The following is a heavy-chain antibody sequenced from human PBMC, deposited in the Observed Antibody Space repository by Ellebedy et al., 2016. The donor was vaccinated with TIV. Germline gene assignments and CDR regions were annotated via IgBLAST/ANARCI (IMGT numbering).Heavy chain of an antibody. CDR1: GASINSY. V-gene: IGHV4-59*01. CDR3: ARKSLSNWSFDL. CDR2: FYYSGKT. Sequence: MPSETLSLTCTVSGASINSYWNWIRQPPGRGLEYIGYFYYSGKTNYSPSLKDRITISLDTSKSQFSLNLNSVTAADTAVYYCARKSLSNWSFDLWGRGTLATVSS. J-gene: IGHJ2*01.